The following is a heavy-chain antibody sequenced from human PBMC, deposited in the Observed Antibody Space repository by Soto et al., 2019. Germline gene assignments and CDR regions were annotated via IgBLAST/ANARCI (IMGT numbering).Heavy chain of an antibody. CDR3: ARDGFEYSSSSGYYYYGMDV. D-gene: IGHD6-6*01. CDR2: ISAYNGNT. Sequence: QVQLVQSGAEVKKPGASVKVSCKASGYTFTSYGISWVRQAPGQGLEWMGWISAYNGNTNYAQKLQGRVTMTTDTSTSTAYMELRSLRSDDTAVYYCARDGFEYSSSSGYYYYGMDVWGQGTTVTVSS. V-gene: IGHV1-18*01. J-gene: IGHJ6*02. CDR1: GYTFTSYG.